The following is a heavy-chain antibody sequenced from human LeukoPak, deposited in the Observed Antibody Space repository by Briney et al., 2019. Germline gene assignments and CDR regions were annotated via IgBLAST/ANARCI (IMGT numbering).Heavy chain of an antibody. CDR1: GGSISSYY. CDR2: IYTSGST. CDR3: ASLAYYYYYMDV. J-gene: IGHJ6*03. V-gene: IGHV4-4*09. Sequence: SDTLSLTCTVSGGSISSYYWSWLRQPPGKGLEWIGYIYTSGSTNYNPSLKSRVTISVDTSKNQFSLKPSSVTAADTAVYYCASLAYYYYYMDVWGKGTRVTGSS.